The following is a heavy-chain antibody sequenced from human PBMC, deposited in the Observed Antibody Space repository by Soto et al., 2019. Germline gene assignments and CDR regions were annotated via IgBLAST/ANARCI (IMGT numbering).Heavy chain of an antibody. CDR2: ISYDGSNK. Sequence: QVQLLESGGGVVQPGRSLRLSCAASGFTFSSYAMHWVRQAPGKGLEWVAVISYDGSNKYYADSVKGRFTISRDNSKNTLYLQMNSLRAEDTAVYYCARDLEEQWLFDAFAIWGQGTMVTVSS. CDR1: GFTFSSYA. CDR3: ARDLEEQWLFDAFAI. V-gene: IGHV3-30-3*01. D-gene: IGHD6-19*01. J-gene: IGHJ3*02.